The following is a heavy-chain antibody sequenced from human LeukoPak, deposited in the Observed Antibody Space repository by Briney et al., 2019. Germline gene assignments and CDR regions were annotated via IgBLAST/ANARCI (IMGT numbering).Heavy chain of an antibody. CDR2: ISRGGNT. J-gene: IGHJ4*02. V-gene: IGHV4-38-2*01. D-gene: IGHD3-9*01. Sequence: SETLSLTCAVSGGSISSGSYWGWVRQPPGKGMEWIGTISRGGNTYYNPSLKSRVTRPVDTSKNQSSLKLTSVTAADTAVYYCARRNYDILTAYYTFDYWGRGTLVTVSS. CDR3: ARRNYDILTAYYTFDY. CDR1: GGSISSGSY.